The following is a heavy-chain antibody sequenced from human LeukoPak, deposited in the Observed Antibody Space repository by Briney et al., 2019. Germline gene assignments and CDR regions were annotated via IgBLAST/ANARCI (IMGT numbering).Heavy chain of an antibody. J-gene: IGHJ4*02. Sequence: GGSLTLSCAASGFTFSSYAMSWVRQAPGKGLEWVSAISGSGGSTYYADSVKGRFTISRDNSKNTLYLQMNSLRAEDTAVYSCANPITMVRGVIDYWGQGTLVTVSS. CDR1: GFTFSSYA. D-gene: IGHD3-10*01. CDR2: ISGSGGST. V-gene: IGHV3-23*01. CDR3: ANPITMVRGVIDY.